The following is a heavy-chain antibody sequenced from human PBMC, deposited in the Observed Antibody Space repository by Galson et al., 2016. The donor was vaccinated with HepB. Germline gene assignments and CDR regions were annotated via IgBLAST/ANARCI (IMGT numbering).Heavy chain of an antibody. CDR1: GGTFSTYA. CDR2: IIPIFGTA. Sequence: SVKVSCKASGGTFSTYAITWVRQAPGQALEWLGVIIPIFGTANYPQKFQGRVTITADESTSTAYMELTSLKSEDTAGYYCARQISGNSYVYFDFWGQGTLVTVSS. J-gene: IGHJ4*02. CDR3: ARQISGNSYVYFDF. V-gene: IGHV1-69*13. D-gene: IGHD4-23*01.